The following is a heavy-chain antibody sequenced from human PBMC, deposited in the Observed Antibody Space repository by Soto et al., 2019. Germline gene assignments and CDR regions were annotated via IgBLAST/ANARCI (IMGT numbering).Heavy chain of an antibody. CDR3: ARAPVGLPTISYFNY. CDR1: GVSVSCVGFH. CDR2: IYNGGST. Sequence: SESLSLTCTGSGVSVSCVGFHWAWLRRPPGKGLEWIGYIYNGGSTYSRPSLESRMHMSLNATRNHYFLRMRSVTAADAAVYFCARAPVGLPTISYFNYWGQGKLVTVPQ. V-gene: IGHV4-30-4*01. J-gene: IGHJ4*02. D-gene: IGHD6-25*01.